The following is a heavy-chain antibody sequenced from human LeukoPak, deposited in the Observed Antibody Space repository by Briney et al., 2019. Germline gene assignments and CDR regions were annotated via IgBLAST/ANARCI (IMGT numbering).Heavy chain of an antibody. CDR2: IGWNSGTI. CDR3: AKDNRRHYTSGPNPDSLH. J-gene: IGHJ4*02. Sequence: HPGRSLRLSCAGSGFIFNNYAMHWVRQPPGKGLEWVSGIGWNSGTIDYADSVRGRFTISRDNAKNSLYLQMDSLRVEDTAFYYCAKDNRRHYTSGPNPDSLHWGQGALVTVSS. D-gene: IGHD6-19*01. V-gene: IGHV3-9*01. CDR1: GFIFNNYA.